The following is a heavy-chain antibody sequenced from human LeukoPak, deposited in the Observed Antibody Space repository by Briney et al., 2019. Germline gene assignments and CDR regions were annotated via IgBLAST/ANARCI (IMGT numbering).Heavy chain of an antibody. Sequence: PGGSLRLSCAASGFTFDDYAMHWVRQAPGKGLEWVSGINWNGGSTGYADSVKGRFTISRDNAKNSLYLQMNSLRAEDTALYYCAGNPTVVTIFGVVIMPGDVWGKGTTVTVSS. V-gene: IGHV3-20*04. CDR1: GFTFDDYA. D-gene: IGHD3-3*01. CDR2: INWNGGST. J-gene: IGHJ6*04. CDR3: AGNPTVVTIFGVVIMPGDV.